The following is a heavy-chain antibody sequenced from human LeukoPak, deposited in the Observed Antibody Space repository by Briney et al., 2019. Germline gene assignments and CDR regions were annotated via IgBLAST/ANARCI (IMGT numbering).Heavy chain of an antibody. V-gene: IGHV4-59*01. D-gene: IGHD6-6*01. CDR3: ASIAARPPTYYYYMDV. CDR2: IYYSGST. Sequence: PSETLSLTCTVYGGSISSYYWSWIRQPPGKGLEWIGYIYYSGSTNYNPSLKSRVTISVDTSKNQFSLTLSSVTAADTAVYYCASIAARPPTYYYYMDVWGKGTTVTVSS. J-gene: IGHJ6*03. CDR1: GGSISSYY.